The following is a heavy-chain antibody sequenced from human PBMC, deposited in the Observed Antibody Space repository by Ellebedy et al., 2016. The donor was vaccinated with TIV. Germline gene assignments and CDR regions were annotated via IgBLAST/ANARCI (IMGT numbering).Heavy chain of an antibody. CDR2: FDPEDGET. J-gene: IGHJ4*02. CDR3: ARGRGFLQGLEY. CDR1: GYTLTELS. V-gene: IGHV1-24*01. Sequence: AASVKVSCKVTGYTLTELSMHWVRQAPGKGLEWMGGFDPEDGETIYAQKFQGRVTMTRNTSINTAYMDLSSLRFEDTAVYYCARGRGFLQGLEYWGQGSLVTVPS. D-gene: IGHD1-1*01.